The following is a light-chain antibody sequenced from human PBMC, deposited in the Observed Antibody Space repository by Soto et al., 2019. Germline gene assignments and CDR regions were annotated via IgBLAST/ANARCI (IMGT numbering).Light chain of an antibody. CDR1: QSISSY. CDR2: DAS. J-gene: IGKJ1*01. Sequence: DIQMTQSPSTLSASVGDRVTITCRASQSISSYLNWYQQKPGKAPKLLIYDASSLESGVPSRFSGNGSGTEFTLPISSLQPDDFATYYCQQYNSYRTFGQGTKVNIK. V-gene: IGKV1-5*01. CDR3: QQYNSYRT.